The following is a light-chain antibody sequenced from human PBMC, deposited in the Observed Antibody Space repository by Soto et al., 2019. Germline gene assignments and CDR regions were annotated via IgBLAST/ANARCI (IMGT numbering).Light chain of an antibody. V-gene: IGLV2-11*01. CDR1: SSDVGGYDY. CDR3: CSYAGTYTFYV. Sequence: QSALTQPRSVSGSPGQSVTISCTGTSSDVGGYDYVSWYQQHPGKAPKLMIYDVSKRPSGVPDRFSGSKSGNTASLTISGLQAEYDADYYCCSYAGTYTFYVFGTGTKLTVL. J-gene: IGLJ1*01. CDR2: DVS.